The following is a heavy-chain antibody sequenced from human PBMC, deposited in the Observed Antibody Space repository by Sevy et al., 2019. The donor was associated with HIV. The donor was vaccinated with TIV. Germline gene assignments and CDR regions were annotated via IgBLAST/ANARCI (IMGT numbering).Heavy chain of an antibody. D-gene: IGHD4-4*01. V-gene: IGHV4-59*13. CDR3: ARAEDYSNPFHY. CDR1: GGSISSYY. J-gene: IGHJ4*02. Sequence: SETLSLTCTVSGGSISSYYWSWIRQPPGKGLEWIGYIYYSGSTNYNPSLKSRVTISVDTSKNQFSLKLSSVTAADTAVYYCARAEDYSNPFHYWGQGTLVTVSS. CDR2: IYYSGST.